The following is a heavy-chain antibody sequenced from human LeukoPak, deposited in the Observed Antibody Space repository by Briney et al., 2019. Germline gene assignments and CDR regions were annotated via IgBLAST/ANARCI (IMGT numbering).Heavy chain of an antibody. J-gene: IGHJ6*02. D-gene: IGHD2-2*01. V-gene: IGHV1-18*04. CDR1: GYTFTSNY. CDR2: ISAYNGNT. CDR3: ARDRCSSTSCYRYYYYYGMDV. Sequence: GASVKVSCKASGYTFTSNYIHWVRQAPGQGLEWMGWISAYNGNTNYAQKLQGRVTMTTDTSTSTAYMELRSLRSDDTAVYYCARDRCSSTSCYRYYYYYGMDVWGQGTTVTVSS.